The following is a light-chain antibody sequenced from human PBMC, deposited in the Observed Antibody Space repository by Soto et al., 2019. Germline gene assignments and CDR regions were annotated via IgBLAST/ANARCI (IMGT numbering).Light chain of an antibody. CDR1: QSVLYRSNNHHY. J-gene: IGKJ1*01. CDR2: WAS. V-gene: IGKV4-1*01. Sequence: DIVMTQSPDSLAVSLGERATINCKSSQSVLYRSNNHHYLAWYQQKPGQPPRLLIYWASTRESGVPDRFSGSGSGTDFTLTISSLQAEDVAVYYCQQYYSTPWTFGQGTTVEIK. CDR3: QQYYSTPWT.